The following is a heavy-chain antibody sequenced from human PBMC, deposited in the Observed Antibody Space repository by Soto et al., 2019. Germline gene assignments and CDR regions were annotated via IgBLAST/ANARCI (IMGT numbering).Heavy chain of an antibody. CDR2: ILYDGSNK. D-gene: IGHD6-13*01. CDR1: GFTFSSYC. V-gene: IGHV3-33*01. Sequence: QVQLVESGGGVFQPGRSLRLSCAASGFTFSSYCMHWVRQAPGKGLEWVAVILYDGSNKYYADSVKGRFTISRDHSKNTLYLQMNSLRAEDTAVYYCAREGIAEDAFDIWGQGTMVTVSS. J-gene: IGHJ3*02. CDR3: AREGIAEDAFDI.